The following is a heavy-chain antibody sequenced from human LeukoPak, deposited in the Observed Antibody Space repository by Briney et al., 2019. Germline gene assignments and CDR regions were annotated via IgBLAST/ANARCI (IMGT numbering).Heavy chain of an antibody. CDR3: ARVPDYYGSVGAFDI. CDR1: GYTFTSYA. V-gene: IGHV7-4-1*02. CDR2: ISTNTGNP. Sequence: ASVKVSCKASGYTFTSYAMNWVRQAPGQGLEWMGWISTNTGNPTYAQGFTGRFVFSLDTSVSTAYLQISSLRAEDTAVYYCARVPDYYGSVGAFDIWGQGTMVTVSS. D-gene: IGHD3-10*01. J-gene: IGHJ3*02.